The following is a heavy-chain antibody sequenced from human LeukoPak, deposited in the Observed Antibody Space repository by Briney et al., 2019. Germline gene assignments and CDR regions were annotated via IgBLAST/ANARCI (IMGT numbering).Heavy chain of an antibody. CDR2: INHSGST. J-gene: IGHJ4*02. Sequence: PSETLSLTCAVYGGSFSGYYWSWIRQPPGKGLEWIGEINHSGSTNYNPSLKSRVTISVDTSKNQFSLKLSSVTAADTAVYYCARHQIAARPPYFDYWGQGTLVTVSS. D-gene: IGHD6-6*01. CDR1: GGSFSGYY. CDR3: ARHQIAARPPYFDY. V-gene: IGHV4-34*01.